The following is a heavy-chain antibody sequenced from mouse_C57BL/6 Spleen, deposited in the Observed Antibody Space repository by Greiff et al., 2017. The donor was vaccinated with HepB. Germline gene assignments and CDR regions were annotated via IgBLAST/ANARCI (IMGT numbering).Heavy chain of an antibody. Sequence: EVQLVESGGGLVQPGGSMKLSCVASGFTFSNYWMNWVRQSPEKGLEWVAQIRLKSDNYATHYAESVKGRFTISREDSKSSVYLQMNNLRAEDTGIYYCTGGRYFDYWGQGTTLTVSS. D-gene: IGHD4-1*01. J-gene: IGHJ2*01. V-gene: IGHV6-3*01. CDR1: GFTFSNYW. CDR2: IRLKSDNYAT. CDR3: TGGRYFDY.